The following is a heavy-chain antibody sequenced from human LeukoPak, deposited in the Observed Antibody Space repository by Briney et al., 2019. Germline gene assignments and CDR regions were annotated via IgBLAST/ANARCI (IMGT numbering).Heavy chain of an antibody. J-gene: IGHJ4*02. CDR2: IYYSGST. Sequence: SETLSLTCTVSGGSISSYYWSWLRQPPGKGLEWIGYIYYSGSTNYNPSLKSRVTISVDTSKNQFSLKLSSVTAADTAVYYCARVDYGGNSPPDYWGQGTLVTVSS. D-gene: IGHD4-23*01. CDR3: ARVDYGGNSPPDY. V-gene: IGHV4-59*01. CDR1: GGSISSYY.